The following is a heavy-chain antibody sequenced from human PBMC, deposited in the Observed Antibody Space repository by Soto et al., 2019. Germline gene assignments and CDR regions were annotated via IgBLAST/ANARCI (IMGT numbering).Heavy chain of an antibody. Sequence: SQTLSLTCAISGDSVSSNSAAWNWIRQSPSRGLEWLGRTYYRSKWYNDYAVSVKSRITINPDTSKNQFSLQLNSVTPEDTAVYYCGRDRGISIFGVVMLTNWFDPWGQGTLVTVSS. CDR2: TYYRSKWYN. J-gene: IGHJ5*02. CDR1: GDSVSSNSAA. V-gene: IGHV6-1*01. CDR3: GRDRGISIFGVVMLTNWFDP. D-gene: IGHD3-3*01.